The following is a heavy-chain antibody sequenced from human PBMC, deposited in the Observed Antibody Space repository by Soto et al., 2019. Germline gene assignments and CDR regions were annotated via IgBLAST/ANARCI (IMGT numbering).Heavy chain of an antibody. Sequence: GGSLRLSCAASGFTFSSYGMHWVRQAPGKGLEWVAVISYDGRNKYYADAVKGRFTISRGNSKNTLYLQTNSLRAEDTAVYYCAKDRGALRWSEEHYYFDYWGQGTLVTVSS. D-gene: IGHD4-17*01. V-gene: IGHV3-30*18. CDR1: GFTFSSYG. CDR2: ISYDGRNK. J-gene: IGHJ4*02. CDR3: AKDRGALRWSEEHYYFDY.